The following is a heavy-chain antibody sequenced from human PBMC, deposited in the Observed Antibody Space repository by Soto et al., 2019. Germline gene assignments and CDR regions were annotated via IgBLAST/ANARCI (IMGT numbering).Heavy chain of an antibody. D-gene: IGHD1-20*01. CDR3: AGGTPIISGTTGGY. V-gene: IGHV3-30*04. J-gene: IGHJ4*02. Sequence: QVQLVESGGGVVQPGTSLRLSCEGFGITLSNYAMHWVRQGPGKGLEWVAVISSDGKNKYYADSVKGRFSISRDTSMNAMYLQVNSLRSEDTAVYYCAGGTPIISGTTGGYWGQGTLVTVSS. CDR1: GITLSNYA. CDR2: ISSDGKNK.